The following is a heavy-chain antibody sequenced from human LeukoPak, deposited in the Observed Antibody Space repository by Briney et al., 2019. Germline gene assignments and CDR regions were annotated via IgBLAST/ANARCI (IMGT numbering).Heavy chain of an antibody. CDR2: INHSGST. V-gene: IGHV4-34*01. Sequence: PLETLSLTCAVYGGSFSGYYWSWIRQPPGKGLEWIGEINHSGSTNYNPSLKSRVTISVDTSKNQFSLKLSSVTAADTAVYYCARLYCSSTSCYWGIYFDYWGQGTLVTVSS. CDR1: GGSFSGYY. J-gene: IGHJ4*02. CDR3: ARLYCSSTSCYWGIYFDY. D-gene: IGHD2-2*01.